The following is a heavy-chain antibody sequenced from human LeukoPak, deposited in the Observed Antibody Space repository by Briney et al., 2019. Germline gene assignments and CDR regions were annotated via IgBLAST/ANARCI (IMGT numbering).Heavy chain of an antibody. CDR1: GYTFSNSG. CDR2: ISAYNGNP. Sequence: ASVKVSCKASGYTFSNSGVSWLRQAPGQGLEWMGWISAYNGNPNYAQKFQDRVAMTTDTSTNTAYMELRSLRSDDTAVYYCAKSIKVALSGAYFDPWGQGTLVTVSS. J-gene: IGHJ5*02. V-gene: IGHV1-18*01. CDR3: AKSIKVALSGAYFDP. D-gene: IGHD6-19*01.